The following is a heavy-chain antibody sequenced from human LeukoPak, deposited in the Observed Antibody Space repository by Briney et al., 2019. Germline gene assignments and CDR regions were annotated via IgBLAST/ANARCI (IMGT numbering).Heavy chain of an antibody. CDR2: FIPMVGIA. V-gene: IGHV1-69*04. D-gene: IGHD2-2*02. J-gene: IGHJ6*02. CDR3: ARIQAVGVPAAIDAYYSYGMDV. Sequence: SVKVSCKASGGSFSRNAISWVRQAPGQGLEWMGRFIPMVGIATYAQKFQGRVTITEDRSTSTAYMELSSLRSEDTAVYYCARIQAVGVPAAIDAYYSYGMDVWGQGTAVSVSS. CDR1: GGSFSRNA.